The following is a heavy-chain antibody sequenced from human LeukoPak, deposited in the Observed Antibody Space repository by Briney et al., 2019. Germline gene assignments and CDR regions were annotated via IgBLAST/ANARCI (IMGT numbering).Heavy chain of an antibody. CDR2: IHHTGTP. CDR3: MRHASGEPPRY. Sequence: SETLSLICIVSGASISTNTHYWGWVRQPPGKGLEWLASIHHTGTPYYDPSLKSRVTISVDTSKNQFSLQFSSVIAADTAVYYCMRHASGEPPRYWGQGTLVTASS. D-gene: IGHD7-27*01. J-gene: IGHJ4*02. CDR1: GASISTNTHY. V-gene: IGHV4-39*01.